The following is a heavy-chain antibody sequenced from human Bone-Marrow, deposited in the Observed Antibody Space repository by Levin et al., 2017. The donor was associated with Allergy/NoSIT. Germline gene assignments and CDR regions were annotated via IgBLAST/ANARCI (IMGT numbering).Heavy chain of an antibody. J-gene: IGHJ4*02. V-gene: IGHV3-11*01. Sequence: PGGSLRLSCAASGFTFSDYYMSWMRQAPGKGLEWVSYITSNGGSKYYADSVKGRFTISRDNAKNSLSLQMNSLRAEDTAVYYCVVALDYWGQGTLVTVPS. CDR2: ITSNGGSK. D-gene: IGHD2-15*01. CDR1: GFTFSDYY. CDR3: VVALDY.